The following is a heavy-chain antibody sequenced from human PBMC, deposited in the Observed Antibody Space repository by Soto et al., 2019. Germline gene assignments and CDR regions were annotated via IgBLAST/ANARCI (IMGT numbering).Heavy chain of an antibody. CDR1: GGSIRSNY. CDR3: ARGQYDWNY. V-gene: IGHV4-59*01. J-gene: IGHJ4*02. D-gene: IGHD1-20*01. CDR2: IYYSGST. Sequence: SETLSLTCTVYGGSIRSNYWSWIRQPPGKGLEWIGYIYYSGSTHYNPSLRGRLTISVDTSKSQFSLKLSSVTAADTAVYFCARGQYDWNYWGQGTLVTVSS.